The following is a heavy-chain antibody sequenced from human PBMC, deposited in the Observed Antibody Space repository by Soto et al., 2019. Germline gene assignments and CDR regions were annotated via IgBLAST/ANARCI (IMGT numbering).Heavy chain of an antibody. D-gene: IGHD3-22*01. Sequence: QVQLVQSGAEVKKPGASVKVSCKASGYTFTSYAMHWVRQAPGQRLEWMGWINAGNGNTKYSQKFQGRVTITRDTSASKAYMERSSLRSEDTAVYYCASQGSSGCFDYWGQGTLVTVSS. J-gene: IGHJ4*02. V-gene: IGHV1-3*01. CDR3: ASQGSSGCFDY. CDR2: INAGNGNT. CDR1: GYTFTSYA.